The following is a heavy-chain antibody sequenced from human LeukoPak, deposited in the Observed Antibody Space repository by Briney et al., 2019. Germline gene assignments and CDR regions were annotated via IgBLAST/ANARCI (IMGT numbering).Heavy chain of an antibody. CDR1: GFTVSSYE. Sequence: GGSLRLSCAASGFTVSSYEMNWVRQTPEKGLEWAANINPGGSEKSYVDSVKGRFTISRDNAKTSLFLQMNSLRAEDTALYYCAAWYSETTQEHNSWGQGTLVTVSS. D-gene: IGHD2-21*01. V-gene: IGHV3-7*01. J-gene: IGHJ4*02. CDR3: AAWYSETTQEHNS. CDR2: INPGGSEK.